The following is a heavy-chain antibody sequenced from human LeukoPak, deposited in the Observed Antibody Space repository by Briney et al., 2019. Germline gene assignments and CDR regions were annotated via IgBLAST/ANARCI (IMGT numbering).Heavy chain of an antibody. J-gene: IGHJ6*02. CDR1: GGTFSIYA. D-gene: IGHD4-23*01. V-gene: IGHV1-69*13. CDR2: IIPIFGTA. Sequence: SVKVSSKASGGTFSIYAISWVRQAPGQGLEWMGGIIPIFGTANYAQKFQGRVTITADESTSTAYMELSSLRSEDTAVYYCARWPYGGNFYYGMDVWGQGTTVTVSS. CDR3: ARWPYGGNFYYGMDV.